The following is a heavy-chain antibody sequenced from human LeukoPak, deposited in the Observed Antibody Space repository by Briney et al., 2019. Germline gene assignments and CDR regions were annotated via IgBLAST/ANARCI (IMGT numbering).Heavy chain of an antibody. CDR3: ARGGGLDV. D-gene: IGHD3-16*01. CDR2: ISGNGGSA. CDR1: GFTFSNLA. V-gene: IGHV3-23*01. Sequence: GESLRLSCAASGFTFSNLAMSWVRQAPGKGLEWVSAISGNGGSAYYADSVKGRFTISRDNAKNSLYLQMSNLRAEDTAVYFCARGGGLDVWGQGATVTVSS. J-gene: IGHJ6*02.